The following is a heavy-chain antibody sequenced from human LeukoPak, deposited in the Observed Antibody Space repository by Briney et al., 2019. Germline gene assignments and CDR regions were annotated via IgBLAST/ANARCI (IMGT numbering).Heavy chain of an antibody. V-gene: IGHV3-30*18. CDR1: GFTFSSYG. CDR3: AKDRASVDTACDY. CDR2: ISYDGSNK. J-gene: IGHJ4*02. D-gene: IGHD5-18*01. Sequence: GRSLRLSCAASGFTFSSYGMHGVRQAPGKGLERVSVISYDGSNKYYADSVKGRFTISRDNSKNTLYLQMNSLRAEDTAVYYCAKDRASVDTACDYWGQGTLVTVSS.